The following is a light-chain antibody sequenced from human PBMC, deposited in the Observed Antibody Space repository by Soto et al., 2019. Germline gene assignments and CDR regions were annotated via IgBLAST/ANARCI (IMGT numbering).Light chain of an antibody. Sequence: SYELTQPPSVSVAPGKTARITCGGNNIGIKSVHWYQQKPGQAPVLVIYYDSDRPSGIPERFSGSNSGNTATLTISRVDAGDEADYYCQVWDSSSDHYVFGTGTKLTVL. CDR1: NIGIKS. V-gene: IGLV3-21*04. CDR3: QVWDSSSDHYV. CDR2: YDS. J-gene: IGLJ1*01.